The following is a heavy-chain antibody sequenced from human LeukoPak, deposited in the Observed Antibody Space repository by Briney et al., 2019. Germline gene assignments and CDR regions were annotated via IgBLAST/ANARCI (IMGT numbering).Heavy chain of an antibody. V-gene: IGHV3-33*01. J-gene: IGHJ4*02. CDR2: IWYDRSNK. Sequence: QPGRSLRLSCAASGFTFSSYGMHWVRQAPGKGLEWVAVIWYDRSNKYYADSVKGRFTISRDNSKNTLYLQMNSLRAEDTAVYYCARDSSGYEDLDYWGQGTLVTVSS. CDR3: ARDSSGYEDLDY. D-gene: IGHD3-22*01. CDR1: GFTFSSYG.